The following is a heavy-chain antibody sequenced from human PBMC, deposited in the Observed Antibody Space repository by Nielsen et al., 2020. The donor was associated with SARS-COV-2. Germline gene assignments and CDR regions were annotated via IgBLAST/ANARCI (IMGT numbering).Heavy chain of an antibody. CDR2: ISNDGNSK. CDR1: RFTFNSYG. V-gene: IGHV3-30*03. J-gene: IGHJ3*02. D-gene: IGHD2-15*01. Sequence: GESLKISCAASRFTFNSYGMHWVRQAPGKGLEWVAVISNDGNSKHYADSVKGRFTISRDNAKNTLFLQMNRLRAEDTAVYYCAGELLLEFDIWGQGTMVTVSS. CDR3: AGELLLEFDI.